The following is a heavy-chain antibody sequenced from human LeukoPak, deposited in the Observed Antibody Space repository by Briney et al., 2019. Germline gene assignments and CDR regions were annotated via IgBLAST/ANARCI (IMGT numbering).Heavy chain of an antibody. D-gene: IGHD3-22*01. V-gene: IGHV1-18*01. CDR1: GYTFTSYG. CDR3: ARDQTYDSSGYYYRPLNY. CDR2: ISAYNGNT. J-gene: IGHJ4*02. Sequence: VASVKVSCKASGYTFTSYGISWVRQAPGQGLEWMGWISAYNGNTNYAQKLQGRVTMTTDTSTSTAYMELRSLRSDNTAVYYCARDQTYDSSGYYYRPLNYWGQGTLVTVSP.